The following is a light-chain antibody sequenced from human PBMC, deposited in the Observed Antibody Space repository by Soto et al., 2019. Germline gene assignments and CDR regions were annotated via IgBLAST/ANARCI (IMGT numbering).Light chain of an antibody. CDR2: NVS. CDR1: SSDVGGHNS. V-gene: IGLV2-14*01. CDR3: TSYTSSSTYA. Sequence: QSALTQPASVSGSPGQSITISCTGTSSDVGGHNSVSWYQQHPGKAPKLMIYNVSNRPSGVSNRFSGSKSGNTASLTISGLLAEDEADYYCTSYTSSSTYAFGAGTKLTVL. J-gene: IGLJ1*01.